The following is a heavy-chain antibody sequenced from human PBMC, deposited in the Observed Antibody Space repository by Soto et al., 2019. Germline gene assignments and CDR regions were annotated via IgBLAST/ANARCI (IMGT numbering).Heavy chain of an antibody. CDR3: ARGGRGYPPGY. Sequence: EVQLVESGGGLVQPGGSLRLSCVASGFIFSSNWMSWVRQAPGKGLEWVANIKQDGSEKYYVDSVKGRFTISRDNAKNSLYLQMNSLRAEDTAVYFCARGGRGYPPGYWGQGTLVTVSS. CDR2: IKQDGSEK. J-gene: IGHJ4*02. V-gene: IGHV3-7*03. D-gene: IGHD3-3*01. CDR1: GFIFSSNW.